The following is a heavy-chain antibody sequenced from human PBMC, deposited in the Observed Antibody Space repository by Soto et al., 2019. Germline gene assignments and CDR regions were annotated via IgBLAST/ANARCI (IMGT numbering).Heavy chain of an antibody. V-gene: IGHV4-39*01. J-gene: IGHJ4*02. Sequence: SETLSLTCTVSGGSISSSSYYWGWIRQPPGKGLEWIRSIYYSGSTYYNPSLKSRVTISVDTSKNQFSLKLSSVTAADTAVYYCASLSPPPLGSAYWGQGTLVTVSS. CDR3: ASLSPPPLGSAY. D-gene: IGHD3-3*02. CDR2: IYYSGST. CDR1: GGSISSSSYY.